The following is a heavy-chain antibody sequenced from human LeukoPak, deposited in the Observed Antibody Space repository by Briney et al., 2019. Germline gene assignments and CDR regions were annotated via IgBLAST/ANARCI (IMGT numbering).Heavy chain of an antibody. V-gene: IGHV3-11*01. Sequence: PGGSLRLSCAASGFTFSDYYMSWIRQAPGKGLEWVSYISSSGSTIYYADSVKGRFTISRDNAKNSLYLQMNSLRAEDTAVYYCARVDSSSWYAFDIWAKGQWSPSLQ. CDR2: ISSSGSTI. J-gene: IGHJ3*02. D-gene: IGHD6-13*01. CDR3: ARVDSSSWYAFDI. CDR1: GFTFSDYY.